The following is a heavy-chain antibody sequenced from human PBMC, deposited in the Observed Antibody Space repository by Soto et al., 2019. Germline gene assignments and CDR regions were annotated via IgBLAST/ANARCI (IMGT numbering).Heavy chain of an antibody. V-gene: IGHV3-30-3*01. D-gene: IGHD3-3*01. Sequence: QVQLVESGGGVVQPGRSLRLSCAASGFTFSSYAMHWVRQAPGKGLEWVAVISYDGSNKYYADSVKGRFTISRDNSKNTLYLQMNSLRAEDTAVYYCARGSLEWLLDYWGQGTLVTVSS. CDR3: ARGSLEWLLDY. CDR1: GFTFSSYA. J-gene: IGHJ4*02. CDR2: ISYDGSNK.